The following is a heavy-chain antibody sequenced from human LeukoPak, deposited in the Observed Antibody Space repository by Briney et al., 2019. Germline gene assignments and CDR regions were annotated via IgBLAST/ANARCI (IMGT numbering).Heavy chain of an antibody. Sequence: PGGSLRLSCAASGFTFSSYAMSWVRQAPGKGLEWVSSISSSSSYIYYADSVKGRFTISRDNAKNSLYLQMNSLRAEDTAVYYCARQEVGATTAFDYWGQGTLVTVSS. CDR3: ARQEVGATTAFDY. D-gene: IGHD1-26*01. V-gene: IGHV3-21*01. CDR2: ISSSSSYI. CDR1: GFTFSSYA. J-gene: IGHJ4*02.